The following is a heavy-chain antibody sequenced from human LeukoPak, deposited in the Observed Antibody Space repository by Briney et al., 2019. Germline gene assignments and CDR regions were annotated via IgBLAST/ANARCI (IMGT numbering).Heavy chain of an antibody. Sequence: GGSLRLSCVASGFTFSNHAMTWVRQAPGRGLEWVSAISADAVDTFYAPSVKGRFTISRDNSKNTMYLQINSLRAEDTAIYYCAKDVWWSVSWGQGTLVTVSS. CDR2: ISADAVDT. V-gene: IGHV3-23*01. CDR3: AKDVWWSVS. CDR1: GFTFSNHA. D-gene: IGHD2-8*02. J-gene: IGHJ5*02.